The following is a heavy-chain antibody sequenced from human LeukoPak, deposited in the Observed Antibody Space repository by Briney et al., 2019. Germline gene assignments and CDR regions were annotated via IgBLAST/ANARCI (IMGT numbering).Heavy chain of an antibody. V-gene: IGHV4-39*01. CDR2: IYYSGTT. J-gene: IGHJ4*02. CDR1: GGSLSSSSYY. Sequence: PSETLSLTCTVSGGSLSSSSYYWGWIRQPPGKGPEGMGSIYYSGTTHYNPSLRSRVTISVDTSKNQLSQKLSSVTAADTAIYYCARQEYNYDTSGYPLFDYWGQGTLVTVSS. CDR3: ARQEYNYDTSGYPLFDY. D-gene: IGHD3-22*01.